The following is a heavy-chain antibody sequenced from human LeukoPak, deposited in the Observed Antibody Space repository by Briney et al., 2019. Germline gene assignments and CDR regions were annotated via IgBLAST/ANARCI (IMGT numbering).Heavy chain of an antibody. CDR3: ARSPPSPSSGWVYYYYYMDV. J-gene: IGHJ6*03. D-gene: IGHD6-19*01. CDR2: INHSGST. Sequence: PSETLSLTCAVYGGSFSGYYWSWIRQPPGKGLEWIGEINHSGSTNYNPSLESRVAISVDTSKNQFSLKLSSVTAADTAVYYCARSPPSPSSGWVYYYYYMDVWGKGTTVTVSS. V-gene: IGHV4-34*01. CDR1: GGSFSGYY.